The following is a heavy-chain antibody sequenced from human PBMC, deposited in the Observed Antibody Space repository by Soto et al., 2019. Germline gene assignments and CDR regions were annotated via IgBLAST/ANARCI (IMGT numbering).Heavy chain of an antibody. Sequence: QGQLLQSGDEVKKPGASVRVSCRASGYDFTSYGISWVRQAPGQGLEWVSWISAYNGKRDTAQKFQGRVPMTLDTSTDTGHMELGDLTSADTAVYYCARGRIVASIHDAFEIWGQGTMVAVSS. J-gene: IGHJ3*02. CDR3: ARGRIVASIHDAFEI. CDR1: GYDFTSYG. D-gene: IGHD2-21*01. CDR2: ISAYNGKR. V-gene: IGHV1-18*01.